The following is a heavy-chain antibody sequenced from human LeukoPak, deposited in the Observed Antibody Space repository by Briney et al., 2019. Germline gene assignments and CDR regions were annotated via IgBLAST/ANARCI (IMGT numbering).Heavy chain of an antibody. CDR3: ARDFSNGYFRHFDF. V-gene: IGHV3-9*01. J-gene: IGHJ4*02. Sequence: GGSLRLSCVTSGFTFEDHAMHWVRQGPGKGLEWLAGISWKSNHSIYADTVRGRVTISRDNAKNYMFLQMNSLGVEDAALYYCARDFSNGYFRHFDFWGRGTQVTVSS. D-gene: IGHD3-22*01. CDR2: ISWKSNHS. CDR1: GFTFEDHA.